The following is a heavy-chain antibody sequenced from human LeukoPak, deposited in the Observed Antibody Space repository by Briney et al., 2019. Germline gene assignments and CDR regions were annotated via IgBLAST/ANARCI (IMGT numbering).Heavy chain of an antibody. CDR2: IYYSGST. CDR1: GGSISSYY. D-gene: IGHD1-1*01. CDR3: ARRDRLEPLDV. J-gene: IGHJ6*02. V-gene: IGHV4-59*08. Sequence: SSETLSLTCTVSGGSISSYYWSWIRQPPGKGLEWIGYIYYSGSTNHNPSLKSRVTISVDTSKNQFSLKLSSVTAADTAVYYCARRDRLEPLDVWGQGTTVTVSS.